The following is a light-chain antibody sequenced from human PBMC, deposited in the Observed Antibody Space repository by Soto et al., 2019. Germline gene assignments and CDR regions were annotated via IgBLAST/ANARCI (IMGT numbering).Light chain of an antibody. Sequence: EIVLTQSPGTLSLSPGERATLSFSASQSVSSSYLAWYQQKPGQAPRLLISGASGRATGIPVRFSSSGSETDFTLTISRLEPEDFAVYYCQHYGTSWWTFGQGTKVDIK. CDR2: GAS. CDR1: QSVSSSY. CDR3: QHYGTSWWT. V-gene: IGKV3-20*01. J-gene: IGKJ1*01.